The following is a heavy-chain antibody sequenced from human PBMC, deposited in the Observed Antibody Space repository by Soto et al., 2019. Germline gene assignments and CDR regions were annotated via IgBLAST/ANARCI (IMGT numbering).Heavy chain of an antibody. V-gene: IGHV3-13*01. Sequence: EVQLVESGGGLVEPGGSLRLSCAASGFTFSAFDMHWVRQATGKGLEWVTDIGTLHDAYYPDSVKGRFTISRENAKNSLYLQMNSLRAGDTAVYYCARQASYWHGGGGWFDPWGQGTLVTVSS. CDR2: IGTLHDA. CDR3: ARQASYWHGGGGWFDP. CDR1: GFTFSAFD. D-gene: IGHD2-8*02. J-gene: IGHJ5*02.